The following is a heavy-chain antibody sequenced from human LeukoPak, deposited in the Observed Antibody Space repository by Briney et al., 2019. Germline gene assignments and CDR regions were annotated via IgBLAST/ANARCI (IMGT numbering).Heavy chain of an antibody. CDR1: GFTFSSYW. Sequence: GGSLRLSCAASGFTFSSYWMHWVRQAPGKGLVWVSRINSDGSSTSYADSVKGRFTISRDNAKNTLYLQMNSLRAEDTAVSYCATQGIVVVIDDAFDIWGQGTMVTVSS. J-gene: IGHJ3*02. CDR3: ATQGIVVVIDDAFDI. D-gene: IGHD3-22*01. CDR2: INSDGSST. V-gene: IGHV3-74*01.